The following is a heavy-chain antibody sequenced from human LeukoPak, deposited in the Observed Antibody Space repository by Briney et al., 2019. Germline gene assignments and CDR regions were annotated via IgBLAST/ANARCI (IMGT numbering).Heavy chain of an antibody. CDR3: AKAAVPTGYCSGGSCYAVDY. CDR2: ISGSGIST. V-gene: IGHV3-23*01. CDR1: GFTFSSYA. Sequence: GGSLRLSCAASGFTFSSYAMSWVRQAPGKGLAWVSAISGSGISTYYADSVKGRFTISRDNSKNTLYLQMNSLRAEDTAVYYCAKAAVPTGYCSGGSCYAVDYWGQGTLVTVSS. D-gene: IGHD2-15*01. J-gene: IGHJ4*02.